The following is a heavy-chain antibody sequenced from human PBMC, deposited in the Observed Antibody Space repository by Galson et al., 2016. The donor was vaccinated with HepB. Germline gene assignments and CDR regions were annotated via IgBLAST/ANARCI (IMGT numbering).Heavy chain of an antibody. V-gene: IGHV3-23*01. J-gene: IGHJ4*02. CDR3: AKERLVRRIFDH. CDR2: ISTRRTT. Sequence: SLRLSCAASGFVFSNLGLSWVRQAPGKGLEWVASISTRRTTYYSDSVQGRFTISRDNSNNTLYLKMNGLRAEDTAVYYCAKERLVRRIFDHWGQGTLLTVSS. CDR1: GFVFSNLG. D-gene: IGHD1-1*01.